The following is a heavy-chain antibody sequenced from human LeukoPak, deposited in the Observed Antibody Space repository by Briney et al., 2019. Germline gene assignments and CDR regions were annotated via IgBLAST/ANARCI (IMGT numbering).Heavy chain of an antibody. D-gene: IGHD3-22*01. Sequence: GRSLRLSCAASGFTFSSYGMHWVRQAPGKGLEWVAVISYDGSNKYYADSVKGRFTISRDNSKNTLYLQMNSLRAEDTAVYYCAKDYYDCSGYYESPWFDPWGQGTLVTVSS. CDR2: ISYDGSNK. CDR3: AKDYYDCSGYYESPWFDP. CDR1: GFTFSSYG. V-gene: IGHV3-30*18. J-gene: IGHJ5*02.